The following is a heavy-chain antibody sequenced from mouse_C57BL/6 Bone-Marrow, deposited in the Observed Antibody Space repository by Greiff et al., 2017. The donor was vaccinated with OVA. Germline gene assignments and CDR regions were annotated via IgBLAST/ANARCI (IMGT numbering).Heavy chain of an antibody. D-gene: IGHD2-4*01. V-gene: IGHV5-6*01. CDR3: ARLGDYGSYDYAMDY. CDR2: ISSGGSYT. Sequence: EVKLQESGGDLVKPGGSLKLSCAASGFTFSSYGMSWVRQTPDKRLEWVATISSGGSYTYYPDSVKGRFTISRDHAKNTLYLQMSSLKSADTAMYDCARLGDYGSYDYAMDYWGQGTSVTVSS. J-gene: IGHJ4*01. CDR1: GFTFSSYG.